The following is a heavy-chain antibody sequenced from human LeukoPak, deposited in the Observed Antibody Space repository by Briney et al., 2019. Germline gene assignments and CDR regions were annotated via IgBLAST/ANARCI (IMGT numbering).Heavy chain of an antibody. CDR3: ARRYCSGGSCYLDY. V-gene: IGHV3-21*04. Sequence: GGSLRPSCAASGFTFSSYSMNWVRQAPGKGLEWVSSISSSSSYIYYADSVKGRFTISRDNAKNSLYLQMNSLRAEDTALYHCARRYCSGGSCYLDYWGQGTLVTVSS. CDR1: GFTFSSYS. D-gene: IGHD2-15*01. CDR2: ISSSSSYI. J-gene: IGHJ4*02.